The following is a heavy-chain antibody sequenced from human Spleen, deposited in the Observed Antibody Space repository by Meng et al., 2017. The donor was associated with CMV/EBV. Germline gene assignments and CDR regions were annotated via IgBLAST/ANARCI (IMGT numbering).Heavy chain of an antibody. CDR3: ARSPTTWILNWFDP. CDR2: TYCRSKWYN. CDR1: GDSVSSNSAA. Sequence: SQALSLTCAISGDSVSSNSAAWNWIRQSPSRGLEWLGRTYCRSKWYNDYAVSVKSRITINPDTSKNQFSLQLNSVTPEDTAVYYCARSPTTWILNWFDPWGQGTLVTVSS. V-gene: IGHV6-1*01. D-gene: IGHD5-12*01. J-gene: IGHJ5*02.